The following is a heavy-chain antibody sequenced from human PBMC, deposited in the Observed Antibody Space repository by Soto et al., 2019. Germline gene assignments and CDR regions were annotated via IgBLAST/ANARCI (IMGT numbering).Heavy chain of an antibody. D-gene: IGHD1-1*01. CDR3: AKQGSDWNDHFDY. V-gene: IGHV3-30*18. CDR1: GFSFSSYG. J-gene: IGHJ4*02. CDR2: ISYDGTDE. Sequence: QVQLVESGGGVVQPGRSLRLSCAASGFSFSSYGMHWVRQAPGKGLEWVAMISYDGTDEYYADSVKGRFTISRDNSKNAVYLQMNSLRAEDRAVYYGAKQGSDWNDHFDYWGKGPLATVPS.